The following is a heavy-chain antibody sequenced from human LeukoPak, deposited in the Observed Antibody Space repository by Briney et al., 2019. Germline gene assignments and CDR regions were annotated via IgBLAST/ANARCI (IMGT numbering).Heavy chain of an antibody. V-gene: IGHV3-21*01. CDR3: ARSGEYGDF. CDR2: ISSSSSYI. D-gene: IGHD4-17*01. CDR1: GFTFNNAW. Sequence: GGSLRLSCAASGFTFNNAWMSWVGQAPGKGLEWVSSISSSSSYIYYADSVKGRFTISRDNAKNSLYLQMNSLRAEDTAVYYCARSGEYGDFWGQGTLVTVSS. J-gene: IGHJ4*02.